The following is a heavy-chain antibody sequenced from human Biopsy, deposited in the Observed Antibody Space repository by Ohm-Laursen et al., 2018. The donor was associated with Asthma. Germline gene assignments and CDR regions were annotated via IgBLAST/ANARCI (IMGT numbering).Heavy chain of an antibody. V-gene: IGHV1-24*01. J-gene: IGHJ4*02. CDR3: ASDFPKDYVRYNFQF. Sequence: SVKVSCKVPGSTFSNFAISWVRQAPGQGLEWMGGHDHEEGGTVNARRFQGRVTMTEDTSTDTAYMELSSLSSDDTAVYYCASDFPKDYVRYNFQFWGQGTLVTVSS. CDR1: GSTFSNFA. CDR2: HDHEEGGT. D-gene: IGHD4-17*01.